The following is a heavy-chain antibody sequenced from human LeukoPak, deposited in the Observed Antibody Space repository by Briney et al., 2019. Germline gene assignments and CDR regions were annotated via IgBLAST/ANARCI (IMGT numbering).Heavy chain of an antibody. J-gene: IGHJ3*01. V-gene: IGHV1-18*01. D-gene: IGHD1-26*01. CDR3: ARDAVGARAFDV. CDR1: GYTFTDYG. CDR2: GSTFNGHR. Sequence: ASVKVSCKASGYTFTDYGIHWVRQAPGQGLEWMSWGSTFNGHRLYGQRFQGRVTMTTDPSTTTVSMELTSLTSDDTALYYCARDAVGARAFDVWGQGTMVTVSS.